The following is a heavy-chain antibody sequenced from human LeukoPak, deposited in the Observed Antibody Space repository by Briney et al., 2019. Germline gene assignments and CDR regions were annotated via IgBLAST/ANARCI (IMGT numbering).Heavy chain of an antibody. CDR2: IKQDGAEK. Sequence: GGSLRLSCADSGFTFSSHWMSWVRQAPGKGLEWVASIKQDGAEKYYLDSVMGRFTISRDNAKNSLYLQMNSLTADDTAVYYCASIVATTAGSDYWGQGTLVTVSS. CDR3: ASIVATTAGSDY. D-gene: IGHD5-12*01. V-gene: IGHV3-7*01. CDR1: GFTFSSHW. J-gene: IGHJ4*02.